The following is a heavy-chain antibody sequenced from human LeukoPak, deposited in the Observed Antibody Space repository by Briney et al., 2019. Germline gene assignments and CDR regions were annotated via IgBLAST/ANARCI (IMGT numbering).Heavy chain of an antibody. CDR3: ARVTYYAFDI. CDR2: IYYSGST. V-gene: IGHV4-59*01. Sequence: SETLSLTCTASGGSISSYYWSWIRQPPGKGLEWIGYIYYSGSTNYNPSLKSRVTISVDTSKSQFSLKLSSVTAADTAVYYCARVTYYAFDIWGQGTMVTVSS. D-gene: IGHD1-14*01. CDR1: GGSISSYY. J-gene: IGHJ3*02.